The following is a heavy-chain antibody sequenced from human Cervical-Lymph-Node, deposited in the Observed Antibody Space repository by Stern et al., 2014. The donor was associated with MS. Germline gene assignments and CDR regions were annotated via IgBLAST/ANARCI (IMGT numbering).Heavy chain of an antibody. CDR1: GFTFSSYG. J-gene: IGHJ1*01. D-gene: IGHD4-23*01. CDR2: IWYDGSKE. CDR3: ARESGNTAEYFHH. Sequence: LVESGGGVVQPGRSLRLSCAASGFTFSSYGMHWVRQAPGKGLEWVAVIWYDGSKEYYADSVKGRFTISRDNSKNTLYLLMNSLRAEDTAVYYCARESGNTAEYFHHWGQGTLVTVSS. V-gene: IGHV3-33*01.